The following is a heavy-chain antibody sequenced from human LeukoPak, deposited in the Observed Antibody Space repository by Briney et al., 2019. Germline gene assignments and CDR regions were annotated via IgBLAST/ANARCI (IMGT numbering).Heavy chain of an antibody. CDR3: ARGPPHYYGSGSYPPPRAYGMDV. CDR1: GYTFTGYY. D-gene: IGHD3-10*01. J-gene: IGHJ6*02. CDR2: INPNSGGT. Sequence: VASVKVSCKASGYTFTGYYMHWVRQAPGQGLEWKGWINPNSGGTNYAQKFQGRVTMTRDTSISTAYMELSRLRSDDTAVYYCARGPPHYYGSGSYPPPRAYGMDVWGQGTTVTVSS. V-gene: IGHV1-2*02.